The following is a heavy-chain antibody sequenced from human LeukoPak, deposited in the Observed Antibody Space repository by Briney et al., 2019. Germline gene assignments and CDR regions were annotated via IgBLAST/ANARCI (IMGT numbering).Heavy chain of an antibody. D-gene: IGHD3-22*01. J-gene: IGHJ1*01. CDR2: INPSGGST. V-gene: IGHV1-46*01. CDR1: GYTFTSYY. Sequence: ASVKVSCKASGYTFTSYYMHWVRQAPGQGLEWMGIINPSGGSTSYAQKFQGRVTMTRDTSTSIVYMEPSSLRSEDTAVYYCARGPSTYDSSGYWLQHWGQGTLVTVSS. CDR3: ARGPSTYDSSGYWLQH.